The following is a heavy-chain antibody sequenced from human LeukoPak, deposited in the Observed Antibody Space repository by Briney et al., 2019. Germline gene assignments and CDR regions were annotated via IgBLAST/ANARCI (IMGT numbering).Heavy chain of an antibody. V-gene: IGHV3-30*18. CDR1: GFTFSSYG. D-gene: IGHD3-22*01. Sequence: PGGSLRLSCAASGFTFSSYGMHWVRQAPGKGLEWVAVISYDGSNKYYADSVKGRFTISRDNSKNTLYLQMNSLRAEDTAVYYCAKDRWGGYYDSSGLPPPAYDYWGQGTLVTVSS. J-gene: IGHJ4*02. CDR2: ISYDGSNK. CDR3: AKDRWGGYYDSSGLPPPAYDY.